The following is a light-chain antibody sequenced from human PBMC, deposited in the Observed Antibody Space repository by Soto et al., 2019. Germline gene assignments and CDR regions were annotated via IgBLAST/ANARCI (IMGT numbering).Light chain of an antibody. V-gene: IGKV1-39*01. J-gene: IGKJ5*01. Sequence: IQVTQSPSSLSASVGDRVTMTCRASETISTFLNWYQHKPGKAPKLLISASSRLQSGVPSRFSGSGSGTDFTLTIDSLRPEDFASYYCQQSYSSSPITFGPGTRLEIK. CDR2: ASS. CDR1: ETISTF. CDR3: QQSYSSSPIT.